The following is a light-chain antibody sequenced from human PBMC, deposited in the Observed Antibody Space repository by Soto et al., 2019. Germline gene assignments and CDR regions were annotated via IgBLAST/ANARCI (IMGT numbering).Light chain of an antibody. CDR2: CPS. V-gene: IGKV1-39*01. J-gene: IGKJ1*01. Sequence: DIQMTQSPSSLSASVGDRATISCRASQSITIYLNWYQQTPEKAPRLLIYCPSTLQTGVPSRFSGSGSLTDFTLTISNLQPEDFATYYCQQTYSAPRTFGPGTKVDIK. CDR1: QSITIY. CDR3: QQTYSAPRT.